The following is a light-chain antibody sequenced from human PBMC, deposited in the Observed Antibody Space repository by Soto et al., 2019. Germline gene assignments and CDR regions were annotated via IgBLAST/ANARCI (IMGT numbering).Light chain of an antibody. CDR3: SSYTRSSTLYVV. V-gene: IGLV2-14*01. CDR2: DVS. J-gene: IGLJ2*01. CDR1: SSDVGGYNY. Sequence: QSALTQPASVSGSPGQSITISCTGTSSDVGGYNYVSWYQQHPGKAPKLMIYDVSNRPSGVSNRFSGSKSGNTASLTISGLQAEDEADYSCSSYTRSSTLYVVFGGGTKLTVL.